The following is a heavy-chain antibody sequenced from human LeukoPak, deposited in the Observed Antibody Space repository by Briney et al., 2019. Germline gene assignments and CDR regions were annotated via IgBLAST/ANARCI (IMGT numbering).Heavy chain of an antibody. J-gene: IGHJ3*02. CDR2: IYYSGST. V-gene: IGHV4-59*01. D-gene: IGHD3-10*01. CDR1: GGSITNYY. CDR3: ARDPFGANAFDI. Sequence: KSSETLSLTCIVSGGSITNYYWSWIRQPPGKGLEWIGYIYYSGSTNYNPSLKSRVTISVDTSNNQFSLRLSSVTAADTAVYYCARDPFGANAFDIWGQGAVVAVSS.